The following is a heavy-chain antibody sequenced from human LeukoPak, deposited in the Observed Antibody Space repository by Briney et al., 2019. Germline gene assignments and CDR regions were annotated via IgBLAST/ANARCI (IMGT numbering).Heavy chain of an antibody. CDR2: IYYSGST. Sequence: PSETLSLTCTVSGGSISSYYWSWIRQPQGKGLEWVGYIYYSGSTNYNPSLKSRVTISVDTSKNQFSLKLSSLTAADTALYYCARDASYCGGDCYPSYWFDPWGQGTLVTVSS. D-gene: IGHD2-21*02. CDR3: ARDASYCGGDCYPSYWFDP. V-gene: IGHV4-59*01. J-gene: IGHJ5*02. CDR1: GGSISSYY.